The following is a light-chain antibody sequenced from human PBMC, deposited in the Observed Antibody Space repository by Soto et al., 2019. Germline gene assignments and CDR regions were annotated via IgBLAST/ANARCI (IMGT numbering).Light chain of an antibody. CDR1: NIASKS. CDR3: QVWDSSSDHVV. J-gene: IGLJ2*01. V-gene: IGLV3-21*02. CDR2: DDS. Sequence: SYELTQSPSVSVAPGQTASITCGGNNIASKSVHWYQQRPGQAPVLGVYDDSDRPSGIPERFSGSNSGNTATLTISRVEAGDEADYYCQVWDSSSDHVVFGGGTKVTV.